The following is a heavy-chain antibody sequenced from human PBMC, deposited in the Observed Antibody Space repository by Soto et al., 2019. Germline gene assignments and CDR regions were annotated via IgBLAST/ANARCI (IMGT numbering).Heavy chain of an antibody. CDR1: GFTFSVSD. V-gene: IGHV3-73*01. D-gene: IGHD3-22*01. CDR3: TALDTSGYYHQSDY. Sequence: EVQLVESGGGLVQPGGPLKLSCAASGFTFSVSDMHWVRQASGKGLEWVARIRSKANNYATAYAASVKGRFTISRDDSENTAYLQMNSLNTEDTAVYYCTALDTSGYYHQSDYWGQGTLVTVSS. J-gene: IGHJ4*02. CDR2: IRSKANNYAT.